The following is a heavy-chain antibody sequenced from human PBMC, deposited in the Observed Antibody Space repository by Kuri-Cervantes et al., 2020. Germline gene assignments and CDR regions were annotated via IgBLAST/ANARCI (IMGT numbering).Heavy chain of an antibody. D-gene: IGHD3-3*01. CDR2: IYHSGST. Sequence: SETLSLTCAVSGGSISSSNWWSWVRQPPGKGLEWIGEIYHSGSTNYNPSLKSRVTISVDTSKNQFSLKLSSVTAADTAVYYCARGLHYDFWSGYYTPYGMDVWGQGTTVTVSS. CDR1: GGSISSSNW. J-gene: IGHJ6*02. CDR3: ARGLHYDFWSGYYTPYGMDV. V-gene: IGHV4-4*02.